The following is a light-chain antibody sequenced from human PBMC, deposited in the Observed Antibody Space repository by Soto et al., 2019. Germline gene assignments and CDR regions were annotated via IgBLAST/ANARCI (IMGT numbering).Light chain of an antibody. CDR2: WGS. Sequence: DIVLTQSPASLDVSLGERVTINCKSSQSLFFTSNKKNSLAWYQQKPGQPPKLIIYWGSSRESGVPARFRGAGSATDFTLTISSLQAEDVAVYYCQQGYRSPFTFFQGTKVGIK. CDR3: QQGYRSPFT. V-gene: IGKV4-1*01. J-gene: IGKJ2*01. CDR1: QSLFFTSNKKNS.